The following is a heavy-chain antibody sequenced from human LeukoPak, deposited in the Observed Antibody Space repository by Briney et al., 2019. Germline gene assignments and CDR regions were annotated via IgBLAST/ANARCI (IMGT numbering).Heavy chain of an antibody. J-gene: IGHJ5*02. CDR2: IYRSGST. CDR3: AGRDRWFDP. CDR1: GYSISSGYY. Sequence: SETLSLTCGVSGYSISSGYYWGWIRQSPGKGLEWIGNIYRSGSTYYNPSLKSRVTISVDTSKNQFSLRLTSVTAADTAVYYCAGRDRWFDPWGQGTLVTVSS. V-gene: IGHV4-38-2*01.